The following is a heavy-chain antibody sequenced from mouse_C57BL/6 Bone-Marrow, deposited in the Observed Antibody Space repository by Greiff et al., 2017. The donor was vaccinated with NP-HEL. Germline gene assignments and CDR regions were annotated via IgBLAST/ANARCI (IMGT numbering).Heavy chain of an antibody. V-gene: IGHV5-6*01. CDR1: GFTFSSYG. Sequence: EVKLMESGGDLVKPGGSLKLSCAASGFTFSSYGMSWVRQTPDKRLEWVATISSGGSYPYYPDSVKGRFTISRDNAKNTLYLQMSSLKSEDTAMYYCARVPGLSYYFDYWGQGTTLTVSS. D-gene: IGHD3-3*01. J-gene: IGHJ2*01. CDR3: ARVPGLSYYFDY. CDR2: ISSGGSYP.